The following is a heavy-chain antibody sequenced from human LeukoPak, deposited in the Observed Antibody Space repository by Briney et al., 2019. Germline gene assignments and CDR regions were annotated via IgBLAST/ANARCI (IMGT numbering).Heavy chain of an antibody. CDR3: AKDHLDYYDSSGYFLLFDY. CDR1: GFTFNNAW. J-gene: IGHJ4*02. V-gene: IGHV3-30*02. Sequence: GGSLRLSCAASGFTFNNAWMNWVRQAPGKGLEWVAFIRYDGSNKYYADSVKGRFTISRDNSKNTLYLQMNSLRAEDTAVYYCAKDHLDYYDSSGYFLLFDYWGQGTLVTVSS. CDR2: IRYDGSNK. D-gene: IGHD3-22*01.